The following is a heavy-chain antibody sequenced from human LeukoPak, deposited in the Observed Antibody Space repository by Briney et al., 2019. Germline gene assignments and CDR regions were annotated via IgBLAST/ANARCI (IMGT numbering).Heavy chain of an antibody. J-gene: IGHJ1*01. CDR2: IYYSGST. CDR1: GGSISSYY. CDR3: ATVRDGVRGVFVY. Sequence: SETLSLTCTVSGGSISSYYWSWIRQPPGKGPEWIGSIYYSGSTYYNPSLKSRVTISVDTSKNQFSLKLISVTAADTAVYFCATVRDGVRGVFVYWGQGTLVTVSS. D-gene: IGHD3-10*01. V-gene: IGHV4-59*12.